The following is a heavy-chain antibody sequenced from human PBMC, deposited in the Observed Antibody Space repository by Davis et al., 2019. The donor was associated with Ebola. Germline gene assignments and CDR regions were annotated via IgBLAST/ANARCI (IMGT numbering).Heavy chain of an antibody. Sequence: GESLKISCKGSGYSFTSYWIGWVRQMPGKGLEWMGIIYPGDSDTRYSPSFQGQVTISADKSISTAYLQWSSLKASDTAMYYCARLRYLDIAVVVAPRGWFDPWGQGTLVTVSS. CDR1: GYSFTSYW. D-gene: IGHD2-15*01. J-gene: IGHJ5*02. V-gene: IGHV5-51*01. CDR2: IYPGDSDT. CDR3: ARLRYLDIAVVVAPRGWFDP.